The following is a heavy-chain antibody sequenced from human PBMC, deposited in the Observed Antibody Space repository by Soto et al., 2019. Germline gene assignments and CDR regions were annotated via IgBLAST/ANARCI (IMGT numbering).Heavy chain of an antibody. CDR1: GYTFTGYY. J-gene: IGHJ6*02. CDR2: INPNSGGT. Sequence: GASVKVSCKASGYTFTGYYMHWVRQAPGQGLEWMGWINPNSGGTNYAQKFQGRVTMTRDTSISTAYMGLSRLRSDDTAVYYCASSVVRGVTKTYYYYYYGMDVRGQGTTVTVSS. CDR3: ASSVVRGVTKTYYYYYYGMDV. D-gene: IGHD3-10*01. V-gene: IGHV1-2*02.